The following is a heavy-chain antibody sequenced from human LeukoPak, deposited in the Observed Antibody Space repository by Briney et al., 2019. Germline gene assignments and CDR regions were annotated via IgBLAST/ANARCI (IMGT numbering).Heavy chain of an antibody. D-gene: IGHD5-18*01. Sequence: SETLSLTCAVSGDSMSSSNWWSRVRQPPGKGLEWIGEINHSGSTNYNPSLKSRVTISVDTSKNQFSLKLSSVTAADTAVYYCARLNGRLRRTGAFDIWGQGTMVTVSS. V-gene: IGHV4-4*02. CDR3: ARLNGRLRRTGAFDI. CDR1: GDSMSSSNW. CDR2: INHSGST. J-gene: IGHJ3*02.